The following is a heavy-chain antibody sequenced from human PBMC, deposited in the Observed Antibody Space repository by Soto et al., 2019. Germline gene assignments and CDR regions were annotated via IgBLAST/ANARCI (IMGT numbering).Heavy chain of an antibody. CDR3: ARDLGDYIFDY. CDR1: GFTFSSYW. J-gene: IGHJ4*02. D-gene: IGHD4-17*01. CDR2: IKQDGSEK. V-gene: IGHV3-7*01. Sequence: GGSLRLSCATSGFTFSSYWMSWVRQAPGKGLEWVANIKQDGSEKYYVDSVKGRFTISRDNAKNSLYLQMNSLRAEDTAVYYCARDLGDYIFDYWGQGTLVTVSS.